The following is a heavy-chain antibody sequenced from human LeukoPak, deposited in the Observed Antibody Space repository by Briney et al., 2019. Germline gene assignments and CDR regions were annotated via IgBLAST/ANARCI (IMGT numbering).Heavy chain of an antibody. CDR3: AKDWRRIVVVGPITRHGNYMDV. D-gene: IGHD2-15*01. CDR2: ITSSSSII. J-gene: IGHJ6*03. CDR1: GFTFSSYS. Sequence: GGSLRLSCAASGFTFSSYSMNWVRQAPGKGLEWVSYITSSSSIIYYADSVKGRFTISRDNAKNSLYLQMNSLRPEDTAVYYCAKDWRRIVVVGPITRHGNYMDVWGKGTTVTISS. V-gene: IGHV3-48*01.